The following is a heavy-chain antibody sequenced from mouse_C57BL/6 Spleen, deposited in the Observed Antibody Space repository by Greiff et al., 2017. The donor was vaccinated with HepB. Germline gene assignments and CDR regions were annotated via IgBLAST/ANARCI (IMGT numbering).Heavy chain of an antibody. J-gene: IGHJ2*01. V-gene: IGHV5-4*01. D-gene: IGHD4-1*01. CDR3: ARETTGSPFDY. CDR1: GYTFSSYA. CDR2: ISDGGSYT. Sequence: EVQGVGSGGGLVKPGGSLKLSCAASGYTFSSYAMSWVRQTPEKRLEWVATISDGGSYTYYPDNVKGRFTISRDNAKNNLYLQMSHLKSEDTAMYYCARETTGSPFDYWGQGTTLTVSS.